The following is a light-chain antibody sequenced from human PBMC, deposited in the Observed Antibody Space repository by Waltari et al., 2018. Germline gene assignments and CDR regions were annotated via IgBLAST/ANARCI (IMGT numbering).Light chain of an antibody. Sequence: DIVLTQSTGTLSLSPGERATLSCRASENIRSFLAWYQQKPGQAPRLLIYDTSTRATGIPDRFSGSGSGTDFSLTISRLEPEDFAVYYCQKYGTLPATFGQGTKVEIK. CDR1: ENIRSF. CDR2: DTS. V-gene: IGKV3-20*01. J-gene: IGKJ1*01. CDR3: QKYGTLPAT.